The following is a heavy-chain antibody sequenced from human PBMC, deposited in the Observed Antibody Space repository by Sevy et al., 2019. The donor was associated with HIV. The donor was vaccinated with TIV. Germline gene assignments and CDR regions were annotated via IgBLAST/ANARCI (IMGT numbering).Heavy chain of an antibody. CDR2: ISAQNDDT. Sequence: ASVKFSCKASGYPFTSYGITWVRQAPGQGLEWMGWISAQNDDTNYTQKLQGRVTMTTDTPTSTAYMELRSLRSDDTAVYYCAREMKGWLQSADIAYWGQGTLVTVSS. V-gene: IGHV1-18*01. J-gene: IGHJ4*02. CDR3: AREMKGWLQSADIAY. D-gene: IGHD5-12*01. CDR1: GYPFTSYG.